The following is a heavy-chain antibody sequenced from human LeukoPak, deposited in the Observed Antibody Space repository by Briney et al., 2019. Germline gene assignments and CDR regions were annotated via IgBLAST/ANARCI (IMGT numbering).Heavy chain of an antibody. D-gene: IGHD3-9*01. V-gene: IGHV3-43*01. J-gene: IGHJ5*02. Sequence: GGSLRLSCVVSGFTLHDYTMHWVRQVPGKGLEWVALLTWDGHITSYGDSVKGRLNISRDDTKNSLYLEMSRLTFDDRGLYYCVKDGIDGAHWGYFGSWGGGTLVSVSP. CDR1: GFTLHDYT. CDR3: VKDGIDGAHWGYFGS. CDR2: LTWDGHIT.